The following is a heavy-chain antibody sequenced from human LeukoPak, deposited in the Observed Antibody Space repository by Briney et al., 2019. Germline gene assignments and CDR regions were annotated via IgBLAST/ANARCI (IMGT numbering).Heavy chain of an antibody. CDR3: ASLSKITMIVAV. D-gene: IGHD3-22*01. V-gene: IGHV4-39*01. CDR2: IYYSGST. CDR1: GGSISSSSYY. Sequence: SETLSLTCTVSGGSISSSSYYWGWIRQPPGKGLEWIGSIYYSGSTYYNPSLESRGTISVDTSKNQFSLELISVTAADPAVYYCASLSKITMIVAVGGQGTLVTVSS. J-gene: IGHJ4*02.